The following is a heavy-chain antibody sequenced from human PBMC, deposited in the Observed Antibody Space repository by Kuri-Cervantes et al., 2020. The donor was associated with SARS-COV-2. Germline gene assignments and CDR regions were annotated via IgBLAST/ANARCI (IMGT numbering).Heavy chain of an antibody. V-gene: IGHV4-34*01. CDR1: GGSFSGYY. J-gene: IGHJ4*02. Sequence: SQTLSLTCAVYGGSFSGYYWSWIRQPPGKGLEWIGEINHSGSTNYNPSLKSRVTTSVDTSKNQFSLKLSSVTAADTAVYYCARGLRGVVPAAITVGYWGQGTLVTVSS. CDR2: INHSGST. D-gene: IGHD2-2*01. CDR3: ARGLRGVVPAAITVGY.